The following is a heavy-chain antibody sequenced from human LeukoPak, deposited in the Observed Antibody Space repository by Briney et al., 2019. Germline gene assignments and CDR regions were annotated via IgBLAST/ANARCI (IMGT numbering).Heavy chain of an antibody. V-gene: IGHV4-59*08. CDR1: GGSISSYY. CDR3: ARLKYNYGPFDY. Sequence: SETLSLTCTVSGGSISSYYWSWIRQPPGKGLEWIGYFSYSESTNYNPSLKSRVTISADTSKNQFSLKLSSVTAADTAVYYCARLKYNYGPFDYWGQATLVTVSS. CDR2: FSYSEST. D-gene: IGHD5-18*01. J-gene: IGHJ4*02.